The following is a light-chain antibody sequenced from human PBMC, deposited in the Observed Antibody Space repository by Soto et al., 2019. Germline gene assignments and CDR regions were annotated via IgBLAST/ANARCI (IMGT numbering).Light chain of an antibody. CDR3: QQYDNLPRWT. V-gene: IGKV1-33*01. Sequence: DIQMTQSPSSLSASVGDRVTITCLASQGISNYLNWYQQKPGKAPKLLIYDASNLETGVPSRFSGSGSGKDFTFTISRLQPEDIATYYCQQYDNLPRWTFGQGTKVEIK. J-gene: IGKJ1*01. CDR1: QGISNY. CDR2: DAS.